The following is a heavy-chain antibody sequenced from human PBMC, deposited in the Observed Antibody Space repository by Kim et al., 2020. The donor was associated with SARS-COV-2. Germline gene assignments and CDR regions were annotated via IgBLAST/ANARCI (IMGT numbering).Heavy chain of an antibody. CDR1: GFTFNNYA. D-gene: IGHD1-26*01. J-gene: IGHJ4*02. CDR2: ISYDGSNK. CDR3: ARGRRWLLNEARAY. Sequence: GGSLRLSCAASGFTFNNYAMHWVRQAPGKGLEWVAVISYDGSNKYYADSVKGRFTISRDNSKNTLYLQMNSLRAEDTAVYYCARGRRWLLNEARAYWGQGTLVTVSS. V-gene: IGHV3-30*04.